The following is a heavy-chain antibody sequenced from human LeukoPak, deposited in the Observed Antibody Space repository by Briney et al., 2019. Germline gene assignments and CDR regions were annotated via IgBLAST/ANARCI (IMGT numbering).Heavy chain of an antibody. CDR2: ISSDGSNI. CDR1: GFTFRSYG. D-gene: IGHD6-19*01. V-gene: IGHV3-30*04. CDR3: ARDPIAVAAYYFDY. J-gene: IGHJ4*02. Sequence: GGSLGLSCAASGFTFRSYGLHWVRQASGKGLEWVAFISSDGSNIYYTDSVKGRFTISRDSSRNTLSLQLNSLRTEDAAVYYCARDPIAVAAYYFDYWGQGTLVTVSS.